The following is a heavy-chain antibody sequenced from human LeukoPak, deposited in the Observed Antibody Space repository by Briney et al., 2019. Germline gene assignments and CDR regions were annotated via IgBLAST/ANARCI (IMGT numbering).Heavy chain of an antibody. CDR1: GFTFSSYW. CDR2: INSDGSST. D-gene: IGHD2-2*03. Sequence: PGGSLRLSCAASGFTFSSYWMHWVRQAPGKGPVWVSRINSDGSSTSYADSVKGRFTISRDNAKNTLYLQMNSLRAEDTAVYYCARDLGYCSSTSCYHYYYYGMDAWGQGTTVTVSS. V-gene: IGHV3-74*01. CDR3: ARDLGYCSSTSCYHYYYYGMDA. J-gene: IGHJ6*02.